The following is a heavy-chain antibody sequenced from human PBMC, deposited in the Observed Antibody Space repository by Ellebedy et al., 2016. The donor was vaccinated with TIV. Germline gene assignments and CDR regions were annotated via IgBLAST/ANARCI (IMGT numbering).Heavy chain of an antibody. Sequence: ASVKVSXXASGYSFASYGINWVRQAPGQGLEWMGWISTYNGKTESAQKFQGRVTMTTSASRTTAYMELRSLRSDDTAVYYCAREISNYWFWDYWGQGTLVIVSS. CDR3: AREISNYWFWDY. CDR1: GYSFASYG. V-gene: IGHV1-18*01. J-gene: IGHJ4*02. D-gene: IGHD4-11*01. CDR2: ISTYNGKT.